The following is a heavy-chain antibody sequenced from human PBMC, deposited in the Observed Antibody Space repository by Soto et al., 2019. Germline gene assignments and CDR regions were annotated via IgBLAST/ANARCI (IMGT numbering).Heavy chain of an antibody. CDR3: STDEWE. D-gene: IGHD1-26*01. Sequence: ELQLVESGGGLVKPGGSLRLSCAASGFNFSNGWMSWVRQAPGKGLEWVGRIKSKIHGGTTDYAAHVKGRFTISRDDSKDALYLEMHSQQTDDTAVYYCSTDEWEWGQGTLVTVSS. CDR1: GFNFSNGW. J-gene: IGHJ4*02. CDR2: IKSKIHGGTT. V-gene: IGHV3-15*05.